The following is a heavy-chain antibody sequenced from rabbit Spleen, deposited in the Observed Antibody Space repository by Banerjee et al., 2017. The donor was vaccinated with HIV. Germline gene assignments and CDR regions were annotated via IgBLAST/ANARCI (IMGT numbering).Heavy chain of an antibody. J-gene: IGHJ6*01. CDR2: MDTGSSGFT. CDR3: ARDTSSSFSSYGMDL. D-gene: IGHD1-1*01. Sequence: QEQLVESGGGLVKPEGSLTLTCKASGFSFSDRDVMCWVRQAPGKGLEWIACMDTGSSGFTYFATWAKGRFTCSKTSSTTVTLQMTRLTAADTATYFCARDTSSSFSSYGMDLWGQGTLVTVS. CDR1: GFSFSDRDV. V-gene: IGHV1S45*01.